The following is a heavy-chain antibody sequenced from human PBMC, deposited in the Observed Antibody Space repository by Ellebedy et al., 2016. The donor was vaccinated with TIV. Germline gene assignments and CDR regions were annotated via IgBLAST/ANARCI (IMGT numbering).Heavy chain of an antibody. V-gene: IGHV4-59*02. CDR1: GASVNLYY. CDR3: ARDQGVAVGVFDP. Sequence: SETLSLXXSVSGASVNLYYWSWIRKPPGKGLEWLGFIHSSGNTNYSPSLRSRVSISVDTSKNQFSLKLRSVTAADTAVYYCARDQGVAVGVFDPWGQGTLVTVSS. D-gene: IGHD1-26*01. J-gene: IGHJ5*02. CDR2: IHSSGNT.